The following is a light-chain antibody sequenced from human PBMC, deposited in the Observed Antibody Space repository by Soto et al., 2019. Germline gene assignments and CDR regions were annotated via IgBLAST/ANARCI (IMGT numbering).Light chain of an antibody. Sequence: QSALTQPASVSGFPGQSITISCTGTSSDVGGYNYVSWNQHHPGKAPKLIIYDVTNRPSGVSNPFSGSKSGNTASLTISGLQPEDEADYYCSSYTTSNTRQIVFGTGTKVTVL. CDR3: SSYTTSNTRQIV. CDR1: SSDVGGYNY. CDR2: DVT. J-gene: IGLJ1*01. V-gene: IGLV2-14*03.